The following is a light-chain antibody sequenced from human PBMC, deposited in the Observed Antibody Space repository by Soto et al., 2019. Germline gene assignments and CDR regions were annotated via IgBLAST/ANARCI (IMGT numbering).Light chain of an antibody. V-gene: IGKV1-5*03. Sequence: DIQMTQSPSTLSASVGDKVTITCRASQSISNWLAWYQQKPGKAPKLLIYKASSLESGVPSRFSGSGSGTEFTFTISSLQPDDFATYYCQQYNSYSRTFGQGTKVDIK. CDR1: QSISNW. J-gene: IGKJ1*01. CDR3: QQYNSYSRT. CDR2: KAS.